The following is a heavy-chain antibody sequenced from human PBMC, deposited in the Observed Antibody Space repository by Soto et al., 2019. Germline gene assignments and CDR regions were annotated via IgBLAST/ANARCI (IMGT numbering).Heavy chain of an antibody. Sequence: SVKVSCKSSGGTFSSDAISWVRQAPGQGLEWMGGIIPIFGTANYAQKFQGRVTITADESTSTAYMELSSLRSEDTAVYYCARDKGYSGYEHYYYYGMDVWGQGTTVTVSS. CDR2: IIPIFGTA. V-gene: IGHV1-69*13. CDR1: GGTFSSDA. CDR3: ARDKGYSGYEHYYYYGMDV. D-gene: IGHD5-12*01. J-gene: IGHJ6*02.